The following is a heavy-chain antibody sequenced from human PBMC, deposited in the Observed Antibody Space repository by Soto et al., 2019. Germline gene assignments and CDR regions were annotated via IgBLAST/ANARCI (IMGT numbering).Heavy chain of an antibody. J-gene: IGHJ6*02. CDR1: GFTFSSYS. CDR3: ARDRTAGDYYYYGMDV. CDR2: ISSSSSYI. V-gene: IGHV3-21*01. Sequence: PVGSLRLSCAASGFTFSSYSMNWVRQAPGKGLEWVSSISSSSSYIYYADSVKGRFTISRDNAKNSLYLQMNSLRAEDTAVYYCARDRTAGDYYYYGMDVWGQGTTVTVS. D-gene: IGHD1-1*01.